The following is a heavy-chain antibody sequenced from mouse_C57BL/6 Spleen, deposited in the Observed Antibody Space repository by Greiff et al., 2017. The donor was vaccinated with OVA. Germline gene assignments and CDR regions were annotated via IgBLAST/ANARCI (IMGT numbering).Heavy chain of an antibody. D-gene: IGHD3-3*01. J-gene: IGHJ2*01. CDR3: ARGGTWDY. V-gene: IGHV3-6*01. CDR1: GYSITSGYY. CDR2: ISYDGSN. Sequence: DVKLQESGPGLVKPSQSLSLTCSVTGYSITSGYYWNWIRQFPGNKLEWMGYISYDGSNNYNPSLKNRISITRDTSKNQFFLKLNSVTTEDTATYYCARGGTWDYWGQGTTLTVSS.